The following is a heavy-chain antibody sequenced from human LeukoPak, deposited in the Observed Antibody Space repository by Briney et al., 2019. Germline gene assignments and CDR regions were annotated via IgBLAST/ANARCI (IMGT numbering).Heavy chain of an antibody. Sequence: SETLSLTCTVSGGSVSSSYYWGWIRQPPGKGLEWIGAIYYSGNTYYNPSLKSRVTISVDTSKNQFSLKLSPVTAADTAVYYCARHGVAGPAFFDYWGQGTLVTVSS. CDR3: ARHGVAGPAFFDY. CDR2: IYYSGNT. D-gene: IGHD6-19*01. J-gene: IGHJ4*02. CDR1: GGSVSSSYY. V-gene: IGHV4-39*01.